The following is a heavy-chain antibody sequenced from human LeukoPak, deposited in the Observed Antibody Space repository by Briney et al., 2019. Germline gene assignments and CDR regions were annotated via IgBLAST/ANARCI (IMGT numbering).Heavy chain of an antibody. CDR2: IYSGGST. CDR1: GFTVSSNY. CDR3: ARDGAGYCSGGSCSAYCGGDCSGAFDI. Sequence: PGGSLRLSCAASGFTVSSNYMRWVRQAPGKGLEWVSDIYSGGSTYYADSVKGRFTISRDNAKNTLYLQMNSLRAEDTAVYYCARDGAGYCSGGSCSAYCGGDCSGAFDIWGQGTMVTVSS. D-gene: IGHD2-15*01. V-gene: IGHV3-53*01. J-gene: IGHJ3*02.